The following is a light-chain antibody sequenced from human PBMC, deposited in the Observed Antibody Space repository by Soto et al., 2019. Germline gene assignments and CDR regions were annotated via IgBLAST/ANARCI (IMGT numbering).Light chain of an antibody. CDR3: QQLLSYPIT. J-gene: IGKJ5*01. CDR1: QGISSY. V-gene: IGKV1-9*01. Sequence: IQLTQSPSFLSASVGCRFTITCRASQGISSYLAWYQQKKGKAPKLMIYAASTLQSGVPLRFSGSGYGTSFNLTISSLQTEDFATYYCQQLLSYPITFGQGTRLEIK. CDR2: AAS.